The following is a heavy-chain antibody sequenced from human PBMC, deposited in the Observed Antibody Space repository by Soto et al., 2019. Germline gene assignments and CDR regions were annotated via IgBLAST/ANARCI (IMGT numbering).Heavy chain of an antibody. J-gene: IGHJ4*02. D-gene: IGHD2-21*02. V-gene: IGHV4-34*01. CDR2: INHSGRT. Sequence: QVELQQWGPGLVKPSETLSLTCTIHDGSFIGYFWSWIRQSPEKGLEWIGEINHSGRTRYNLSLRSRVTISVDTSTNQFSLRLTAVTAAHTAVYYCARGYVRATAYFDAWGQGSPVIVSS. CDR1: DGSFIGYF. CDR3: ARGYVRATAYFDA.